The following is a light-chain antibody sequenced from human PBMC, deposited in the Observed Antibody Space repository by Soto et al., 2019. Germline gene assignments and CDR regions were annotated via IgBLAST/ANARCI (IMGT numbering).Light chain of an antibody. J-gene: IGKJ1*01. CDR3: QQYDGHSPPWT. V-gene: IGKV3-20*01. CDR1: QSVSSSY. CDR2: GAS. Sequence: EIVLTQSPGTLSLSPGERATLSCRASQSVSSSYLAWYQQKPGQAPRLLIYGASSRATGIPDRFSGSGSGTDFTLTISRLEPEDFAVYYCQQYDGHSPPWTFGQGTKVEIK.